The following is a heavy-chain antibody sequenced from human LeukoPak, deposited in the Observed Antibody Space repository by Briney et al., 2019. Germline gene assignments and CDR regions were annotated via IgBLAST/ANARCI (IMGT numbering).Heavy chain of an antibody. D-gene: IGHD5-18*01. CDR3: AKADPGDTAMDPLRYWYFDL. CDR1: GFTFSSYA. V-gene: IGHV3-23*01. Sequence: GGSLRLSCAASGFTFSSYAMSWVRQAPGKGLEWVSAISGSGGSTYYADSVKGRFTISRDNSKNTLYLQMNNLRAEDTAVYYCAKADPGDTAMDPLRYWYFDLWGRGTLVTVSS. CDR2: ISGSGGST. J-gene: IGHJ2*01.